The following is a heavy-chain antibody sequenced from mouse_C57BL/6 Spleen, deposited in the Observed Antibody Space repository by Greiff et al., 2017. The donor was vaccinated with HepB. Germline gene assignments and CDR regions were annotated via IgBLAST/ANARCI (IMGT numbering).Heavy chain of an antibody. J-gene: IGHJ4*01. Sequence: DVMLVESGGGLVQPKGSLKLSCAASGFSFNTYAMNWVRQAPGKGLEWVARIRSKSNNYATYYADSVKDRFTISRDDSESMLYLQMNNLKTEDTAMYYCVRHRVAMDYWGQGTSVTVSS. CDR1: GFSFNTYA. V-gene: IGHV10-1*01. CDR2: IRSKSNNYAT. CDR3: VRHRVAMDY.